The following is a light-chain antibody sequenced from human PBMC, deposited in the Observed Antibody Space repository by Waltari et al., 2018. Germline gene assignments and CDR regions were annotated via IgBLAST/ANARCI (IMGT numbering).Light chain of an antibody. CDR1: TSAVGSYNL. J-gene: IGLJ2*01. CDR2: EGN. Sequence: QSALTQPASVSGSPGQSITISCTGTTSAVGSYNLVSWDQQQPGEVPKLIIYEGNKRPSGVSNRFSGSKSGNTASLTVAGLRPEDEADYYCCSYGGASMRIFAGGTKVTVL. V-gene: IGLV2-23*01. CDR3: CSYGGASMRI.